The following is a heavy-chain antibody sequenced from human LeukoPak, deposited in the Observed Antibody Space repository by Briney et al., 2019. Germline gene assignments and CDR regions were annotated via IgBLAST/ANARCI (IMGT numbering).Heavy chain of an antibody. CDR3: ARALDYSDNWFDP. CDR1: GGSISSYF. CDR2: IYYSGST. V-gene: IGHV4-59*01. D-gene: IGHD4-11*01. Sequence: SETLSLTCTVSGGSISSYFWTWIRQPPGKVLEWIGYIYYSGSTHYNPSLKSRVTISVDTSKNQFSLKLSSVAAADTAVYYCARALDYSDNWFDPWGQGTLVTVSS. J-gene: IGHJ5*02.